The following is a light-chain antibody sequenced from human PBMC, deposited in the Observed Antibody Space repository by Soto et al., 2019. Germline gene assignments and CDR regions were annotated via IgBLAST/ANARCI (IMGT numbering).Light chain of an antibody. V-gene: IGLV2-11*01. CDR1: SSDVGGYNY. CDR2: DVS. Sequence: QSVLTQPRSVSGSPGQSVTISCTGTSSDVGGYNYVSWYQQHPGKAPKLMIYDVSKRPSGVPDRFSGSKSGNTASLTISGLQAADEADYYCCSYAGSYTHYVFGTGTKLTVL. J-gene: IGLJ1*01. CDR3: CSYAGSYTHYV.